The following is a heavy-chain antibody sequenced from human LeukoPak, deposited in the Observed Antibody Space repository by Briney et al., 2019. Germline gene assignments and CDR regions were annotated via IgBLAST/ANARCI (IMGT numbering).Heavy chain of an antibody. CDR2: IYTSGST. Sequence: SETLSLTCTVSGGSISSSSYYWSWIRQPAGKGLEWIGRIYTSGSTNYNPSLKSRVTISVDTSKNQFSLKLSSVTAADTAVYYCARARKRIAAAGTGFDYWGQGTLVTVSS. J-gene: IGHJ4*02. V-gene: IGHV4-61*02. D-gene: IGHD6-13*01. CDR3: ARARKRIAAAGTGFDY. CDR1: GGSISSSSYY.